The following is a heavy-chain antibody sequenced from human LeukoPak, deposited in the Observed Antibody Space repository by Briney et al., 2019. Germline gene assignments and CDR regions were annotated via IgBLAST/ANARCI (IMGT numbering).Heavy chain of an antibody. CDR2: INHSGTT. CDR1: GGSFSDYY. CDR3: ARRGVRSRLVDY. J-gene: IGHJ4*02. V-gene: IGHV4-34*01. D-gene: IGHD2-2*01. Sequence: SETLSLTCAVYGGSFSDYYWSWIRQSPGKGLEWIGEINHSGTTHYNPSLKSRVTISVDTSKNQFSLKLRSVTAADTAVYYCARRGVRSRLVDYWGQGTLVTVSS.